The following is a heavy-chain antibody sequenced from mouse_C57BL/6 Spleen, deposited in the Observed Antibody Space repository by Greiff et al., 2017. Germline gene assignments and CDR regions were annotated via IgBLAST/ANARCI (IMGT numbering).Heavy chain of an antibody. CDR3: TRRGCYRYAMDY. V-gene: IGHV1-15*01. CDR1: GYTFTDYE. J-gene: IGHJ4*01. Sequence: QVQLQQSGAELVRPGASVTLSCKASGYTFTDYEMHWVKQTPVHGLEWIGAIDPETGGTAYNQKFKGKAILTADKSSSTAYMELRSLTSEDSAVYYCTRRGCYRYAMDYWGQGTSVTVSS. CDR2: IDPETGGT. D-gene: IGHD2-12*01.